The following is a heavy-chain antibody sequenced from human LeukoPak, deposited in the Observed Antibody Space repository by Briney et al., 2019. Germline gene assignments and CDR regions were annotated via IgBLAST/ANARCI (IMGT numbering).Heavy chain of an antibody. J-gene: IGHJ4*02. V-gene: IGHV1-46*01. CDR1: GHTFTSYY. CDR3: ARGQSYSTKGLYVGTGYSSGWYES. CDR2: INPSGGST. D-gene: IGHD6-19*01. Sequence: ASVKVSCKASGHTFTSYYMHWVRQAPGQGLEWMGIINPSGGSTSYAQKFQGRVTMTRDTSTSTVYMELSSLRSEDTAVYYCARGQSYSTKGLYVGTGYSSGWYESWGQGTLVTVSS.